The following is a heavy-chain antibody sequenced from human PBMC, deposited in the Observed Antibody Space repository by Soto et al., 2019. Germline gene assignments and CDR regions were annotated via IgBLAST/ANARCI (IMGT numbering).Heavy chain of an antibody. Sequence: SATLSLTCTGSCGSMSSYCRSWIRQPQGKGLEWIGYIYYSGSTNYTPSLKSRVTISVETSKKQFSLKLSSVTAADTAVYYCARGVSIAARTKPNWLAPPAQGTLVHVSS. J-gene: IGHJ5*02. CDR1: CGSMSSYC. D-gene: IGHD6-6*01. CDR2: IYYSGST. CDR3: ARGVSIAARTKPNWLAP. V-gene: IGHV4-59*07.